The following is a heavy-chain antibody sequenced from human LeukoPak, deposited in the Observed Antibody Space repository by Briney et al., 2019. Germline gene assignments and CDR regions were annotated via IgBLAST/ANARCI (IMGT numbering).Heavy chain of an antibody. Sequence: SETLSLTCTVSGGSIDSPNWWSWVRQPPGKGLEWIGEILHSVSTEYNPSLKSRVTISVDKSKNQFSLKMSSVTAADTAVYYCARAGGSSSSWGYYFDYWGQGTLVTVSS. D-gene: IGHD6-13*01. J-gene: IGHJ4*02. CDR2: ILHSVST. CDR3: ARAGGSSSSWGYYFDY. CDR1: GGSIDSPNW. V-gene: IGHV4-4*02.